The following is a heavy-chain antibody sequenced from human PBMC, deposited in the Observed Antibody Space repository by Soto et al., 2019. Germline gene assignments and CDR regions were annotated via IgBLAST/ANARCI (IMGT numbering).Heavy chain of an antibody. Sequence: QLQLQESGPGLVKPSETLSLTCTVSGGSISSGFYYWGWIRQPPGKGLEYIGSQYYAGSTYYNPSLKSRVTILVDTSKNQFSLKLSSVTAADTAVYFCARGDDFDGNDYFDYWGQGTLVTVSS. V-gene: IGHV4-39*01. CDR2: QYYAGST. CDR3: ARGDDFDGNDYFDY. CDR1: GGSISSGFYY. J-gene: IGHJ4*02. D-gene: IGHD3-16*01.